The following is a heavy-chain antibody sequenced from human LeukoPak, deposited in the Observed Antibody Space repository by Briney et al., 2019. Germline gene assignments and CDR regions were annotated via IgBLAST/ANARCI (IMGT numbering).Heavy chain of an antibody. J-gene: IGHJ2*01. V-gene: IGHV3-7*03. Sequence: GGSLRLSCADSGFTFSSYWMRWVRQAPGKGLEWVGNIKQDGSEKYYVDSVKGRFTISRDNSKNTLYLQMNSLRAEDTALYYCAKEGLIAARPVGWYFALWGRGTLVTVS. D-gene: IGHD6-6*01. CDR3: AKEGLIAARPVGWYFAL. CDR1: GFTFSSYW. CDR2: IKQDGSEK.